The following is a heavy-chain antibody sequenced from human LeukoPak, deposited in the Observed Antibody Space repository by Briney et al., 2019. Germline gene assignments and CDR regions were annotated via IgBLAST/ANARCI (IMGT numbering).Heavy chain of an antibody. CDR1: GGSLSSYY. V-gene: IGHV4-59*01. J-gene: IGHJ3*02. CDR2: IYYSGST. CDR3: ARSITMVRGVPDAFDI. D-gene: IGHD3-10*01. Sequence: LETLSLTCAVSGGSLSSYYWSWIRQPPGKGLECVAYIYYSGSTNYNPSPKRRVTISVDTSKTQFSLKLSSVTAADTAMYYCARSITMVRGVPDAFDIWGQGTMVTVSS.